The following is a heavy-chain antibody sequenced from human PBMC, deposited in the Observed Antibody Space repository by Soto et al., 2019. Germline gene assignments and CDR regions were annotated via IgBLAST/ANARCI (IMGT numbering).Heavy chain of an antibody. Sequence: GGSLRLSCAPSGFTFSSYAMSWVRQAPGKGLEWVSAISGSGGSTYYADSVKGRFTISRDNPKNTLYLQMNSLRAEDTAVYYCAKDSLIEGDYWGQGTLVTSPQ. V-gene: IGHV3-23*01. CDR2: ISGSGGST. CDR1: GFTFSSYA. CDR3: AKDSLIEGDY. D-gene: IGHD3-16*02. J-gene: IGHJ4*02.